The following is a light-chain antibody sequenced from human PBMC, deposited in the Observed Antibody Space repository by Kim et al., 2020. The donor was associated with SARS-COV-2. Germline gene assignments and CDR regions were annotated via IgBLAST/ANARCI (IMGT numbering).Light chain of an antibody. J-gene: IGKJ1*01. V-gene: IGKV1-39*01. CDR3: QQSYSTPPRT. CDR1: QSISSY. Sequence: DIQMTQSPSSLSASVGDRVIITCRASQSISSYLNWYQQKPGKAPKLLIYAASSLQSGVSSRFSGSGSGTDFTLTISSLQPEDFASYYCQQSYSTPPRTFGQWTKVDIK. CDR2: AAS.